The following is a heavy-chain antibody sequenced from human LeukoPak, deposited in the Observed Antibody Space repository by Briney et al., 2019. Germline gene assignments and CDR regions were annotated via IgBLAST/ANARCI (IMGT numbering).Heavy chain of an antibody. V-gene: IGHV4-34*01. Sequence: SETLSLTCAVSGGSFRNYYWTWIRQSPEKGLEWIGEINHGGNTNYIPSLKSRVTISVDTSKNQFSLKLSSVTAADTAVYYCARGQWLVHGVDYWGQGTLVTVSS. CDR1: GGSFRNYY. CDR2: INHGGNT. J-gene: IGHJ4*02. D-gene: IGHD6-19*01. CDR3: ARGQWLVHGVDY.